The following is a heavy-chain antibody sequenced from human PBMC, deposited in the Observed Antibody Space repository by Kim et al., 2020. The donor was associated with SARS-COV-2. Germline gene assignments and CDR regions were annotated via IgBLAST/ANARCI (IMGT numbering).Heavy chain of an antibody. D-gene: IGHD3-16*02. Sequence: ASVKVSCKASGYTFTSYAMNWVRQAPGQGLEWMGWINTNTGNPTYAQGFTGRFVFSLDTSVSTAYLQISSLKAEDTAVYYCARLLSPTRVWGSYRYLGQGTLVTVSS. CDR1: GYTFTSYA. V-gene: IGHV7-4-1*02. CDR3: ARLLSPTRVWGSYRY. J-gene: IGHJ4*02. CDR2: INTNTGNP.